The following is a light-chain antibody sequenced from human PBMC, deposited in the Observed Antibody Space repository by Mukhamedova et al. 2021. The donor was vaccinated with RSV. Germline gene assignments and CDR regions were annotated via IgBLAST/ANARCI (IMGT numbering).Light chain of an antibody. V-gene: IGKV1-33*01. CDR2: DAS. Sequence: WYQRRVHGKAPKLLIYDASNLETGVPSRFSGSGSGTDFTFTISSLQPEDIATYYCQHRVTFGPGTKVDIK. J-gene: IGKJ3*01. CDR3: QHRVT.